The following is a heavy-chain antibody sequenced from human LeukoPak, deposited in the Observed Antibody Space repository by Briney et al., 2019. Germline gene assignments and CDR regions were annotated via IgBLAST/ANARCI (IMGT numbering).Heavy chain of an antibody. D-gene: IGHD3-3*01. CDR1: GYTFTSYD. Sequence: ASVKVSCKASGYTFTSYDINWVRQATGQGLEWMGWISGYNGVVHYAQKVQGRVTMTTDTSTMTAYMELRSLRSADTAVYYCARGAIFGADTSPIYYYGLDVWGQGTTITVSS. J-gene: IGHJ6*02. CDR3: ARGAIFGADTSPIYYYGLDV. V-gene: IGHV1-18*01. CDR2: ISGYNGVV.